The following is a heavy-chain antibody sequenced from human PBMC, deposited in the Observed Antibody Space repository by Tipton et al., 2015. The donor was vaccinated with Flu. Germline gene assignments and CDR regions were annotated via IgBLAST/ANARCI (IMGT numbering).Heavy chain of an antibody. D-gene: IGHD6-13*01. J-gene: IGHJ5*02. CDR2: IYYSGST. V-gene: IGHV4-39*01. CDR1: GGSISSSSYY. CDR3: ARHARIAAAGRGVPQFDP. Sequence: TLSLTCTVSGGSISSSSYYWGWIRQPPGKGLEWIGSIYYSGSTYYNPSLKSRVTISVDTSKNQFSLKLSSVTAADTAVYYCARHARIAAAGRGVPQFDPWGQGTLVTVSS.